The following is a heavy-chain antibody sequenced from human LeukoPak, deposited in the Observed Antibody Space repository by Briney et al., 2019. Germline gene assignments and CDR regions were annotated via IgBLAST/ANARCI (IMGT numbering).Heavy chain of an antibody. CDR1: GGSFSGYY. CDR3: ARGGIAVAGMWAYYYYYDMDV. CDR2: INHSGST. V-gene: IGHV4-34*01. D-gene: IGHD6-19*01. J-gene: IGHJ6*02. Sequence: SETLSLTCAVYGGSFSGYYWSWIRQPPGKGLEWIGEINHSGSTNYNPSLKSRVTISVDTSKNQFSLKLSSVTAADTAVYYCARGGIAVAGMWAYYYYYDMDVWGQGTTVTVSS.